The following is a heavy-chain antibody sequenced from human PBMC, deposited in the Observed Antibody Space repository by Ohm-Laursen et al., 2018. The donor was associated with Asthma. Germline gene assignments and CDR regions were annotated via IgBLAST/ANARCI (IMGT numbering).Heavy chain of an antibody. CDR3: AKDRSGGSYGASDY. Sequence: SLRLSCAASGYTFSRYSIHWIRQAPGKGLEWVASISTASTFIYYADSVRGRFTTSRDNARNLVYLQMNSLRAEDTAVYYCAKDRSGGSYGASDYWGQGTLVTVSS. J-gene: IGHJ4*02. CDR1: GYTFSRYS. D-gene: IGHD1-26*01. V-gene: IGHV3-21*04. CDR2: ISTASTFI.